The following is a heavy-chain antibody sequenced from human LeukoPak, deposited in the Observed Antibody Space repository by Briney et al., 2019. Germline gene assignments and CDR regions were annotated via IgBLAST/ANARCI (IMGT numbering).Heavy chain of an antibody. Sequence: GGSLRLSCAASRFTFSNFGMSWVRQASGKGLEWVSAISGSGGSTYYADSVKGRFTISRDNSKNTLYLQMNSLRAEDTAVYYCAKSSYYDSSGYYREYYFDYWGQGTLVTVSS. D-gene: IGHD3-22*01. CDR3: AKSSYYDSSGYYREYYFDY. V-gene: IGHV3-23*01. CDR1: RFTFSNFG. J-gene: IGHJ4*02. CDR2: ISGSGGST.